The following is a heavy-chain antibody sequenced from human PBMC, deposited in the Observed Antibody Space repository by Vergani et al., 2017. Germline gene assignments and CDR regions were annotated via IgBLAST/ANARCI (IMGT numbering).Heavy chain of an antibody. D-gene: IGHD6-13*01. CDR2: IDPENGKT. CDR1: GYTFGDYY. Sequence: EVQLVQSGAEVRKPGATVKFSCKVSGYTFGDYYMHWVHQAPGKGLEWMGLIDPENGKTTYAERFQGRVTFTADTSTDTAYLELNNLRSEDTAIYYCASLGLAAAAVFFDYWGQGSLVTVSS. CDR3: ASLGLAAAAVFFDY. V-gene: IGHV1-69-2*01. J-gene: IGHJ4*02.